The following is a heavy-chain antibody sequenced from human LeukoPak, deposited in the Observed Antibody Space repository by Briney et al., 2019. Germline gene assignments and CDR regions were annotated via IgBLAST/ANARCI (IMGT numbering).Heavy chain of an antibody. CDR3: ASGRETTVTTAYNWFDP. J-gene: IGHJ5*02. CDR2: MYHSGST. CDR1: GASISSSSYH. V-gene: IGHV4-39*07. D-gene: IGHD4-11*01. Sequence: PSETLSLTCTVSGASISSSSYHWDWIRQPPGKGLEWIGSMYHSGSTNYNPSLKSRVTISVDTSKNQFSLKLSSVTAADTAVYYCASGRETTVTTAYNWFDPWGQGTLVTVSS.